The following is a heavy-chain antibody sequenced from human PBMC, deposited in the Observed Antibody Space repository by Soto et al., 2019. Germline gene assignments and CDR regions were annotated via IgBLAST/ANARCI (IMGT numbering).Heavy chain of an antibody. Sequence: SETLSLTCTVSGGSISISSYYWGCIRQPPWKGLEWIGSIYYSESTYYNPSLKIRVTISVDTSKNQFSLKLSSVAAPDPAVYYCPSYDFWIRGFDYWGQGTLVTVSS. CDR2: IYYSEST. D-gene: IGHD3-3*01. CDR3: PSYDFWIRGFDY. CDR1: GGSISISSYY. J-gene: IGHJ4*02. V-gene: IGHV4-39*01.